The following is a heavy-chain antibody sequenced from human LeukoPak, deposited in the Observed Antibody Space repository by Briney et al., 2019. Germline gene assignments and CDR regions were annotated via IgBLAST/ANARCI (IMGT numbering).Heavy chain of an antibody. CDR2: INAGNGNT. CDR3: ARGEVYYDILTGYYTD. Sequence: GASVKVSCKASGYTFTRYAMHWVRQAPGQRLEWMGWINAGNGNTKYSQKFQGRVTITRDTSVSTAYMELSSLRSEDTAVYYCARGEVYYDILTGYYTDWGQGTLVTVSS. CDR1: GYTFTRYA. D-gene: IGHD3-9*01. V-gene: IGHV1-3*01. J-gene: IGHJ4*02.